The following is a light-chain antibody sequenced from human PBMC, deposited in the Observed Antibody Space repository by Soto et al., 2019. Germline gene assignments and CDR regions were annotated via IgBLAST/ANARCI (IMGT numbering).Light chain of an antibody. CDR1: SSDVGGYNY. Sequence: QSALTQPASVSGSPGQSITISCTGTSSDVGGYNYVSWYQQHPGKAPKLMIYDVSNWPSGVSNRFSGSKSGSTASLTISGLQAEDEADYYCSSYTSSSTRVFGGGTKLTVL. CDR2: DVS. J-gene: IGLJ2*01. CDR3: SSYTSSSTRV. V-gene: IGLV2-14*01.